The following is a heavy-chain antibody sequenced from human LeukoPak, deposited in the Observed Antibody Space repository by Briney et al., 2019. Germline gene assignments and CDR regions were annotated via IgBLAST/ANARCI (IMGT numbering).Heavy chain of an antibody. D-gene: IGHD4-17*01. CDR3: ARVCYGDYTVLFDY. CDR1: GGSFSGYY. V-gene: IGHV4-34*01. J-gene: IGHJ4*02. CDR2: INHSGST. Sequence: SETLSLTCAVYGGSFSGYYWSWIRQPPGKGLEWIGEINHSGSTNYNPSLKSRVTISVDTSKNQFSLKLSSVTAADTAVYYCARVCYGDYTVLFDYWGQGTLVTVSS.